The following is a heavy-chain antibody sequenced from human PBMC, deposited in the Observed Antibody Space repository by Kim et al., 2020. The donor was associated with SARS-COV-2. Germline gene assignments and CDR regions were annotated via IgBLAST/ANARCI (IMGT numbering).Heavy chain of an antibody. D-gene: IGHD6-19*01. Sequence: ASVKVSCKASGYTFTSYGISWVRQAPGQGLEWMGWISAYNGNTNYAQKLQGRVTMTTDTSTSTAYMELRSLRSDDTAVYYCARQNERQWLDQYYFDYWGQGTLVTVSS. CDR1: GYTFTSYG. CDR3: ARQNERQWLDQYYFDY. CDR2: ISAYNGNT. V-gene: IGHV1-18*04. J-gene: IGHJ4*02.